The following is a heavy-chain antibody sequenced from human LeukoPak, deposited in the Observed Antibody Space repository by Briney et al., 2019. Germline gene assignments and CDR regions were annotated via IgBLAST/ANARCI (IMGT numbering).Heavy chain of an antibody. D-gene: IGHD2-2*01. CDR2: IYYSGST. CDR3: ARYPPPFDY. J-gene: IGHJ4*02. V-gene: IGHV4-59*08. CDR1: GGSISSYY. Sequence: SETLSLTCTVSGGSISSYYWSWIRQPPGKGLEWIGYIYYSGSTNYNPSLKSRVTISVDTSKNQFSLKLSSVTAADTAVYYCARYPPPFDYWGQGTLVTVSS.